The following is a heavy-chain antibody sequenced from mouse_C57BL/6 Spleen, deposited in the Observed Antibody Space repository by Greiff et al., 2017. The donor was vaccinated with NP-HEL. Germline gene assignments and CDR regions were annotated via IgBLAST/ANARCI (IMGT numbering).Heavy chain of an antibody. CDR2: INPNYGTT. J-gene: IGHJ1*03. D-gene: IGHD1-1*01. V-gene: IGHV1-39*01. Sequence: VHVKQSGPELVKPGASVKISCKASGYSFTDYNMNWVKQSNGKSLEWIGVINPNYGTTSYNQKFKGKATLTVDQSSSTAYMQLNSLTSEDSAVYYCARRDYGSSYWYFDVWGTGTTVTVSS. CDR3: ARRDYGSSYWYFDV. CDR1: GYSFTDYN.